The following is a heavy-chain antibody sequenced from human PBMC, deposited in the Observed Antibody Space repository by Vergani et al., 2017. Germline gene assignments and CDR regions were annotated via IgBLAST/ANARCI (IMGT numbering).Heavy chain of an antibody. J-gene: IGHJ4*02. Sequence: QVQLQESGPGLVKPSETLSLTCTVSGGSISSYYWSWIRQPPGKGLEWIGYIYYSGSTNYNPSLKSRVTIGVDTSKNQFSLKLSSVTAADTAVYYCARWYGRGLYYFDYWGQGTLVTVSS. CDR1: GGSISSYY. CDR2: IYYSGST. D-gene: IGHD6-13*01. CDR3: ARWYGRGLYYFDY. V-gene: IGHV4-59*01.